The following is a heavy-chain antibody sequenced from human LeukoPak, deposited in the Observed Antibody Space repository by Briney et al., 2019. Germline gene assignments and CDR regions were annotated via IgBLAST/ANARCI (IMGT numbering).Heavy chain of an antibody. J-gene: IGHJ4*02. V-gene: IGHV3-23*01. CDR2: ISASGGST. Sequence: GGSLRLSCAASGFTFSSYAMSWVRQAPGKGLDWVSAISASGGSTSYADSVKGRFTISRDNSKNTLYLQMNSLRAVDTAVYHCASQTSGYSGYSSHYWGQGTLVTVSS. D-gene: IGHD5-12*01. CDR3: ASQTSGYSGYSSHY. CDR1: GFTFSSYA.